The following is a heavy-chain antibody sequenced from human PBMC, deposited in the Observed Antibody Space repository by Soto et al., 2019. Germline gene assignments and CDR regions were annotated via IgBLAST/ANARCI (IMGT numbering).Heavy chain of an antibody. CDR1: GASVSSDNYY. J-gene: IGHJ5*02. Sequence: SETLSLTCSVSGASVSSDNYYWTWIRQPPGKALEWIGYIHSMGDTNYTPSLRSRFTMSKDTSRNQFSLTLTSMTVADTAVYYCARRVAGGGERFDPWGQGTLVTVSS. V-gene: IGHV4-30-4*01. D-gene: IGHD6-19*01. CDR2: IHSMGDT. CDR3: ARRVAGGGERFDP.